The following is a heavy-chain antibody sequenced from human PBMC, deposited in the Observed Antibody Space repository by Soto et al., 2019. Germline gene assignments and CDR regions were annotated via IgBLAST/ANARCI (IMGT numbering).Heavy chain of an antibody. CDR3: ANSSGAYASTWFDP. V-gene: IGHV1-69*01. Sequence: QVQLVQSGADVKKPGSSVKVSCEASGDTFSTDAINWVRQAPGQGLEWMGAIIPMSGTPNYSQKFQGRATTTTDEYTSTAYMELSGLTSDDTAVYFCANSSGAYASTWFDPWGQGTLVTVPS. CDR2: IIPMSGTP. D-gene: IGHD6-19*01. CDR1: GDTFSTDA. J-gene: IGHJ5*02.